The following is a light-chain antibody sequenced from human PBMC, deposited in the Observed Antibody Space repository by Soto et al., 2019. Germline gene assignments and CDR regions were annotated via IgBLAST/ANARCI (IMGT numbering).Light chain of an antibody. V-gene: IGKV3-11*01. CDR1: QSVSRY. J-gene: IGKJ1*01. CDR2: DAS. Sequence: EFVLTQSPATLSLSPGERATLSCRASQSVSRYLAWYQQKPGQAPRLLIYDASNRATGIPARFSGSGSGTDFTLTISSLEPEDFAVYYCQQRSNWPWTFGQGTKVEIK. CDR3: QQRSNWPWT.